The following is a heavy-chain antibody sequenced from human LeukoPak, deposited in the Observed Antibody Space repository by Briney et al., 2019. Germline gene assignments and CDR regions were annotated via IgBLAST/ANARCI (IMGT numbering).Heavy chain of an antibody. Sequence: QPGGSLRLSCAASGFTFSSYWMSWVRQAPGKGLEWVANIKQDGSNKYYVDSVKGRFTISRDNSKNTLYLQMNSLRAEDTAVYYCAKDGVPSRWFGRNYFDYWGQGTLVTVSS. CDR3: AKDGVPSRWFGRNYFDY. V-gene: IGHV3-7*01. D-gene: IGHD3-10*01. CDR2: IKQDGSNK. J-gene: IGHJ4*02. CDR1: GFTFSSYW.